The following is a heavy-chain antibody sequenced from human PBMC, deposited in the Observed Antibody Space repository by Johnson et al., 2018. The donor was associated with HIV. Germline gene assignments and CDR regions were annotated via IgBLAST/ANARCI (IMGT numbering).Heavy chain of an antibody. J-gene: IGHJ3*02. CDR2: IRYDGSNK. V-gene: IGHV3-30*02. Sequence: QVQLVESGGGVVQPGGSLRLSCAASGFTFGIYGMHWVRQAPGKGLEWVAFIRYDGSNKYYADSVKGRFTISRDNSKNTLYLQINSLRAEDTAVFYCAKGKGSGRGDFDIWGQGTKVIVSS. D-gene: IGHD6-19*01. CDR3: AKGKGSGRGDFDI. CDR1: GFTFGIYG.